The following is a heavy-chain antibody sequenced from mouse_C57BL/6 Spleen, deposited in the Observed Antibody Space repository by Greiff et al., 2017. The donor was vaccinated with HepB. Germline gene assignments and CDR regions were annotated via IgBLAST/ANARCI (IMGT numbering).Heavy chain of an antibody. CDR2: ISSGGDYI. Sequence: DVKLVESGAGLVKPGGSLKLSCAASGFPFSSYAMSWVRQTPEKRLEWVAYISSGGDYIYYADTVKGRFTISRDNARNTLYLQMSSLKSEDTAMYYCTRERREFALDYWGQGTTLTVSS. CDR1: GFPFSSYA. CDR3: TRERREFALDY. V-gene: IGHV5-9-1*02. J-gene: IGHJ2*01.